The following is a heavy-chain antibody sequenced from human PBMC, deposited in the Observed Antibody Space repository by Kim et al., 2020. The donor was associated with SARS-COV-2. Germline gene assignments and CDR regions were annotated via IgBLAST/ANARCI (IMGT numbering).Heavy chain of an antibody. CDR1: GGTFSSYA. V-gene: IGHV1-69*13. D-gene: IGHD3-10*01. CDR2: IIPIFGTA. CDR3: ARDHSEEYYYGSGSYSADWFDP. J-gene: IGHJ5*02. Sequence: SVKVSCKASGGTFSSYAISWVRQAPGQGLEWMGGIIPIFGTANYAQKFQGRVTITADESTSTAYMELSSLRSEDTAVYYCARDHSEEYYYGSGSYSADWFDPWGQGTLVTVSS.